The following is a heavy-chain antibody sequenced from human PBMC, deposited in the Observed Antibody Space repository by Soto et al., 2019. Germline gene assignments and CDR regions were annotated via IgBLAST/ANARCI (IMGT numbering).Heavy chain of an antibody. V-gene: IGHV1-24*01. CDR2: FEPEDGET. Sequence: QVQLVQSGAEVKKPGASVKVSCKVSGYTLTELSMHWVRQAPGKGLEWKGGFEPEDGETIYAQKFQGRVTMTEDTSTDTAYMELSSLGSEDTAVYYCATDRFTIFGVVIHFDYWGQGTLVPVSS. CDR3: ATDRFTIFGVVIHFDY. CDR1: GYTLTELS. J-gene: IGHJ4*02. D-gene: IGHD3-3*01.